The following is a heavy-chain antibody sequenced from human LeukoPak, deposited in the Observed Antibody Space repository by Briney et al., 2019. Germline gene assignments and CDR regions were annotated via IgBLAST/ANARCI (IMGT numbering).Heavy chain of an antibody. CDR2: YSGGAI. CDR3: ARRPGN. Sequence: SGGSLRLSCVASGFAVGSNYMSWVRQAPGKGLEWVSLYSGGAIRYADSVKGRFTISRDSSKNTLFLQMNDLTVEDTARYYCARRPGNWGQGILVTVSS. CDR1: GFAVGSNY. D-gene: IGHD1-14*01. J-gene: IGHJ4*02. V-gene: IGHV3-53*01.